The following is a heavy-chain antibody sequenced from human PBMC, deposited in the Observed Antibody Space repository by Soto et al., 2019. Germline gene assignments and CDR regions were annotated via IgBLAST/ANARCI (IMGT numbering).Heavy chain of an antibody. D-gene: IGHD5-18*01. Sequence: QVQPVESGGGVVQPGRSLRLSCVASGFTFSNYALHWVRQAPGKGLEWVALISYDGSSKYYADSVKGRFTISRDSSENTLYLQMNSLRAEDTAVYYCARGRWITLWGDLWGQGTLVTVSS. J-gene: IGHJ5*02. CDR1: GFTFSNYA. CDR3: ARGRWITLWGDL. V-gene: IGHV3-30-3*01. CDR2: ISYDGSSK.